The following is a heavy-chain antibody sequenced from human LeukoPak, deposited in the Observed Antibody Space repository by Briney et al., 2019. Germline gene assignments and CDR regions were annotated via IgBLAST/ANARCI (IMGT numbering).Heavy chain of an antibody. CDR3: ARDVLHTPFDY. D-gene: IGHD2/OR15-2a*01. J-gene: IGHJ4*02. Sequence: GGSLRLSCAASGFTFSSYSMNWVRQAPGKGLEWVSSISSSSSNIYYADSVKGRFTISRDNAKNSLYLQMNSLRAEDTAVYYCARDVLHTPFDYWGQGTLVTVSS. V-gene: IGHV3-21*01. CDR2: ISSSSSNI. CDR1: GFTFSSYS.